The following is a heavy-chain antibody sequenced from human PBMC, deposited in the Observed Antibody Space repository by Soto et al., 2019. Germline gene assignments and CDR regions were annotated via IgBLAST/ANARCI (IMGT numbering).Heavy chain of an antibody. D-gene: IGHD1-7*01. CDR1: GFTFSSYA. CDR3: ARAISNKRLELRVHYYYYYGMDV. V-gene: IGHV3-30-3*01. J-gene: IGHJ6*02. Sequence: GGSLRLSCAASGFTFSSYAMHWVRQAPGKGLEWVAVISYDGSNKYYADSVKGRFTISRDNAKNTLYLQMNSLRAEDTAVYYCARAISNKRLELRVHYYYYYGMDVWGQGTTVTVSS. CDR2: ISYDGSNK.